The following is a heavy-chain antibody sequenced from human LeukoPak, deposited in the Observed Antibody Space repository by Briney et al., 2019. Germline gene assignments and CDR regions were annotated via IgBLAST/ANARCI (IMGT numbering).Heavy chain of an antibody. Sequence: PSETLSLTCTVSGGSISSGSYYWSWNRQPAGKGLEWIGGIYTSGSTNYNPSLKSRVTISVDTSKNQFSLKLSSVTAADTAVYYCARDGDVPYWGQGTLVTVSS. J-gene: IGHJ4*02. CDR3: ARDGDVPY. CDR2: IYTSGST. CDR1: GGSISSGSYY. V-gene: IGHV4-61*02.